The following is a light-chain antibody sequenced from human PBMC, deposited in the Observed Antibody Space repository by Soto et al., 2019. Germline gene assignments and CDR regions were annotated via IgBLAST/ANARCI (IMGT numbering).Light chain of an antibody. CDR2: STN. CDR3: LLHYGGARV. J-gene: IGLJ3*02. Sequence: QAVVTQEPSLTVSPGGTVTLTCASSTGAVTSTYYPNWFQQKPGQAPRALIYSTNNKYSWTPARFSGSLLGVKAALTLSGVQPEDEAEYYCLLHYGGARVFGGGTKLTVL. V-gene: IGLV7-43*01. CDR1: TGAVTSTYY.